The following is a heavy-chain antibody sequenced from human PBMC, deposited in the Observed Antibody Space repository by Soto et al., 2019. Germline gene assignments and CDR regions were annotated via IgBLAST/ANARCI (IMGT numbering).Heavy chain of an antibody. CDR1: GYTSTSYD. CDR2: MNTNSGNT. V-gene: IGHV1-8*01. J-gene: IGHJ4*02. D-gene: IGHD3-16*01. Sequence: QVQLVQSGAEVKKPGASVKVSCKASGYTSTSYDINWVRQAAGQGLEWMGWMNTNSGNTGYAQKFQGRVTMTRDTSKTTAYMELSSLRSEDTAVYYCAREPLGAHYYFDYWGQGTLVTVSS. CDR3: AREPLGAHYYFDY.